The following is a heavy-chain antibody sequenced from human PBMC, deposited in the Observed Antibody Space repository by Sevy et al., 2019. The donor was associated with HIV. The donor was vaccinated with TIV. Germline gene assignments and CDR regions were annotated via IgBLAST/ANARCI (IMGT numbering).Heavy chain of an antibody. J-gene: IGHJ6*02. V-gene: IGHV1-24*01. D-gene: IGHD1-1*01. Sequence: ASVKVSCKVSGYTLTELSMHWVRQAPGKGLEWMGGFDPEDGETIYAQKFQGRVTMTEDTSTDTAYMELSSLRSEDTAVYYCATAPGLGYGMDVWGQGTTVTVSS. CDR3: ATAPGLGYGMDV. CDR2: FDPEDGET. CDR1: GYTLTELS.